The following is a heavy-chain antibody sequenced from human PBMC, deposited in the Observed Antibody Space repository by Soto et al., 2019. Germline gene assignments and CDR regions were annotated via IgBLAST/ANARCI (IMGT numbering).Heavy chain of an antibody. V-gene: IGHV1-18*01. D-gene: IGHD1-1*01. CDR3: AATGVHYFGLDV. CDR1: DHTFTYYG. CDR2: ISGYNGNT. Sequence: QVQLLQSGGEVKKPGASVKVSCNSSDHTFTYYGINWVRRAPGQGLEWMGWISGYNGNTKYAQKFQDRVTMSADTSTRTAYMEMRSLTSVDNAGYFCAATGVHYFGLDVWGQGTTVTVSS. J-gene: IGHJ6*02.